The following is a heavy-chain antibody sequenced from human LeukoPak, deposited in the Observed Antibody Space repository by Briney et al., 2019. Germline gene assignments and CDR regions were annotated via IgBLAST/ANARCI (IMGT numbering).Heavy chain of an antibody. CDR3: ARYSYGYKAFDY. Sequence: GASVKVSCKASGYTXTSYYMHWVRQAPGQGLEWMGIINPSGGSTSYAQKFQGRVTVTRDTSTSTVYMELSSLRSEDTAVYYCARYSYGYKAFDYWGQGTLVTVSS. V-gene: IGHV1-46*01. CDR2: INPSGGST. J-gene: IGHJ4*02. CDR1: GYTXTSYY. D-gene: IGHD5-18*01.